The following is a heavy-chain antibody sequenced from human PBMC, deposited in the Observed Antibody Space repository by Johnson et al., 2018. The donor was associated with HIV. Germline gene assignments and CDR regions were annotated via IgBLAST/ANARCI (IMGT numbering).Heavy chain of an antibody. Sequence: VQLVESGGVVVNPGGSLRLSCETSRFTFDDYAMHWVRQAPGKGLEWVSLINWDGDSTYYADSMKGRFTISRDNAKNSLYLQMNSLRAEDTAVYYCARSPEGDAFDIWGQGTMVTVSS. D-gene: IGHD1-26*01. CDR2: INWDGDST. CDR3: ARSPEGDAFDI. V-gene: IGHV3-43D*03. CDR1: RFTFDDYA. J-gene: IGHJ3*02.